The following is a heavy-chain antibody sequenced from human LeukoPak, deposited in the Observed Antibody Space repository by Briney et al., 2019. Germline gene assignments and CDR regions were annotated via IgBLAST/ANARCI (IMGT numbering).Heavy chain of an antibody. J-gene: IGHJ4*02. CDR3: ARDLGARIIGTTGY. CDR1: GFTFSSYS. Sequence: GGSLRLSCAASGFTFSSYSMNWVRQAPGKGPEWVSSISSSSSYIYYADSVKGRFTISRDNAKSSLYLQMSSLRAEDTAVYYCARDLGARIIGTTGYWGQGTLVTVSS. CDR2: ISSSSSYI. D-gene: IGHD1-20*01. V-gene: IGHV3-21*01.